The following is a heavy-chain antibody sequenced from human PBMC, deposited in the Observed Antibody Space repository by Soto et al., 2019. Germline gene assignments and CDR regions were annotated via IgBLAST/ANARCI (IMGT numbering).Heavy chain of an antibody. Sequence: ASVKVSCKASGYTFASYGIDWVRQAPGQGLEWMGIVSLYSGNTSYAQKFQGRVTMTRDTSTSTVYMELSSLRSDDTAVYYCARGTVLKDYWGQGTLVTVSS. CDR1: GYTFASYG. CDR3: ARGTVLKDY. D-gene: IGHD1-1*01. V-gene: IGHV1-46*01. J-gene: IGHJ4*02. CDR2: VSLYSGNT.